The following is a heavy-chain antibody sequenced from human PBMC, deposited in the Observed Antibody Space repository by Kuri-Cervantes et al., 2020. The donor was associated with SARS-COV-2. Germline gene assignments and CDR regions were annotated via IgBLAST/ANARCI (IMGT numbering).Heavy chain of an antibody. J-gene: IGHJ1*01. Sequence: GGSLRPSCAASGFTFSNYGMSWVRLAPGKGLEWVSLISDSGDSTYYADSVKGRFTISRDNSKNTLYLQMNSLRAEDTAVYYCAKDPNSQETRYFQHWGQGTLVTVSS. V-gene: IGHV3-23*01. CDR2: ISDSGDST. D-gene: IGHD1/OR15-1a*01. CDR3: AKDPNSQETRYFQH. CDR1: GFTFSNYG.